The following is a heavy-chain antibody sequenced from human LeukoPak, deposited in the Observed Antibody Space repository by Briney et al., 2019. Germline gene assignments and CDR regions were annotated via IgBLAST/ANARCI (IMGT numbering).Heavy chain of an antibody. Sequence: PGGSLRLTCAASGFTFSSYAMHWVRQAPGKGLEWVAVISFDGRNKYHADSVKGRFTISRDNSKNTLSLQMNSLRAEDTAVYYCACSGASYYYDMDVWGKGTTVTVSS. CDR3: ACSGASYYYDMDV. D-gene: IGHD2-15*01. J-gene: IGHJ6*03. CDR1: GFTFSSYA. V-gene: IGHV3-30*04. CDR2: ISFDGRNK.